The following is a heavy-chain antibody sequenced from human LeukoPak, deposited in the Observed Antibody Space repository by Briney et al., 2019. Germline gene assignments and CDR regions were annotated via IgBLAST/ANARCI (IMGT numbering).Heavy chain of an antibody. D-gene: IGHD6-13*01. CDR1: GGSISSCY. CDR3: ATDSSSWNYYGMDV. CDR2: IYYSGST. Sequence: PSETLSLTCTVSGGSISSCYWSWIRQPPGKGLEWIGYIYYSGSTNYNPSLKSRVTISVDTSKNQFSLKLSSVTAADTAVYYCATDSSSWNYYGMDVWGQGTTVTVSS. J-gene: IGHJ6*02. V-gene: IGHV4-59*01.